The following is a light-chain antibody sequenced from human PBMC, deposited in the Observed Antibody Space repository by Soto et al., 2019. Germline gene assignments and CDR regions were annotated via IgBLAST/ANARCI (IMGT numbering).Light chain of an antibody. CDR3: QQSYSTPRT. CDR1: QSISNW. Sequence: DIQITQSPSTLPASVGDRVTITCRASQSISNWLAWYQQKPGKAPKLLIYAASSLQSGVPSRFSGGGSGTDFTLTISSLQTEDFATYYCQQSYSTPRTFGQGTKVDIK. CDR2: AAS. V-gene: IGKV1-39*01. J-gene: IGKJ1*01.